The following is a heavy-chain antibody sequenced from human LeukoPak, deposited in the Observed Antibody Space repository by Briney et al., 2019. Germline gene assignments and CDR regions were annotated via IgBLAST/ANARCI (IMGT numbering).Heavy chain of an antibody. Sequence: APVKVSCKASGYTFTSYGISWVRQAPGQGLEWMGWISAYNGNTNYAQKLQGRVTMTTDTSTSTAYMELRSLRSDDTAVYYCARYFSANWNDAFDIWGQGTMVTVSS. CDR3: ARYFSANWNDAFDI. CDR2: ISAYNGNT. D-gene: IGHD1-1*01. V-gene: IGHV1-18*01. J-gene: IGHJ3*02. CDR1: GYTFTSYG.